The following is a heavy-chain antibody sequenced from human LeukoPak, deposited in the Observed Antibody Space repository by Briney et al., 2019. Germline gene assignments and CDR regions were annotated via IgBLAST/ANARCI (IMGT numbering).Heavy chain of an antibody. CDR2: ITSKTDGGTT. V-gene: IGHV3-15*01. CDR1: GFTFSNAW. D-gene: IGHD1-14*01. J-gene: IGHJ4*02. CDR3: TTNRFN. Sequence: GGSLRLSCTASGFTFSNAWMGWARQAPGKGLEGVGRITSKTDGGTTDYAPPVKGRFTISRYDSENTLDLQMNSLKTEDTAVYYCTTNRFNWGQGTLVTVSS.